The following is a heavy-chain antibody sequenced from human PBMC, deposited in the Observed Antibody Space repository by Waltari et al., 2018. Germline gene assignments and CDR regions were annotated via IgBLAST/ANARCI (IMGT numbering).Heavy chain of an antibody. Sequence: EVPLVESGGGLVQPGGALRLSCAASGFTFSSCEMNWVRQAPGKGRGGVSYIGSSGRTIYYADAVKGRFTISRDNAKNSLYLQMNSLRAEDTAVDYCARESVGGDYFGYWGQGTLVTVSS. CDR1: GFTFSSCE. CDR2: IGSSGRTI. J-gene: IGHJ4*02. D-gene: IGHD3-16*01. V-gene: IGHV3-48*03. CDR3: ARESVGGDYFGY.